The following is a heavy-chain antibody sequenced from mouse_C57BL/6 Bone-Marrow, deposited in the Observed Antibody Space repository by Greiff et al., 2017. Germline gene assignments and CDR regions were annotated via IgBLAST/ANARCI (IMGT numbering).Heavy chain of an antibody. Sequence: VQLQQSGAELVRPGASVKLSCTASGFNIKDYYMHWVKQRPEQGLEWIGRIDPEDGDTEYAPKFQGKATMTADTSSNTAYLQLSSLTSEDTAIYYCARWDYDGYYVDYWGQGTTLTVSS. CDR3: ARWDYDGYYVDY. D-gene: IGHD2-3*01. V-gene: IGHV14-1*01. CDR2: IDPEDGDT. CDR1: GFNIKDYY. J-gene: IGHJ2*01.